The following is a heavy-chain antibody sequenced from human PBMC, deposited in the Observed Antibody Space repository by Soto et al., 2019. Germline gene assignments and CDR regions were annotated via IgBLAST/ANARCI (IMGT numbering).Heavy chain of an antibody. J-gene: IGHJ4*02. CDR2: INTYGSDT. Sequence: EVQLVASGGGLVEPGGSLRLSCAASGITFSGYWMQWVRQGPGKGPVWVSRINTYGSDTKYADSVKGRFTISRDNAKNTLYLQMSSLRAEDTAVYYCTTDYYGSQNHWGQGTLVTVSS. V-gene: IGHV3-74*03. D-gene: IGHD3-10*01. CDR1: GITFSGYW. CDR3: TTDYYGSQNH.